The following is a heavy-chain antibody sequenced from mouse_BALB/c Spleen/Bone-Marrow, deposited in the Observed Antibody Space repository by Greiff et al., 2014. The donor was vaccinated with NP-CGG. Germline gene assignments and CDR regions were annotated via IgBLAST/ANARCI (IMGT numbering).Heavy chain of an antibody. CDR2: ISSDSSTI. CDR1: GFTFSSLG. CDR3: ARSNYVGYYAMDY. D-gene: IGHD1-1*01. Sequence: EVKLMESGGGLVQPGGSRKLSCAASGFTFSSLGIHWVRQAPEKGLEWVAYISSDSSTIYYADTVKGRFTISRDNPKNTLFLQMTSLRSEDTAMYYCARSNYVGYYAMDYWGQGTSVTVSS. J-gene: IGHJ4*01. V-gene: IGHV5-17*02.